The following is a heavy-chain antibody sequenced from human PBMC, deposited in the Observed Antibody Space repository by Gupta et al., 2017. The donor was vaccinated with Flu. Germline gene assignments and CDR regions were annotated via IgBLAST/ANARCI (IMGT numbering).Heavy chain of an antibody. CDR1: GFTFSSYG. D-gene: IGHD2-2*01. Sequence: QVQLVESGGGVVPPGRSLRLSCAASGFTFSSYGMHWVRQAPGKGLEWVAVISYDGSNKYYADSVKGRFTISRDNSKNTLYLQMNSLRAEDTAVYYCAKGVSRVVPKYMDVWGKGTTVTVSS. CDR2: ISYDGSNK. CDR3: AKGVSRVVPKYMDV. V-gene: IGHV3-30*18. J-gene: IGHJ6*03.